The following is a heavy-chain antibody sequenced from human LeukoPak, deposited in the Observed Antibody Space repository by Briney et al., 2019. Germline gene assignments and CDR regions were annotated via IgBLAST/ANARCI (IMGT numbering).Heavy chain of an antibody. CDR3: AKDAAANVDYPYYFDY. V-gene: IGHV3-23*01. CDR2: IRGSGVTT. Sequence: GGSLRLSCAASGFPFRNYGMHWVRQAPGKGLEWVSAIRGSGVTTYYADSVKGRFTISRDNSRTTLYLLMNSLRAEDTAVYYCAKDAAANVDYPYYFDYWGQGALVTVSS. CDR1: GFPFRNYG. J-gene: IGHJ4*02. D-gene: IGHD4-11*01.